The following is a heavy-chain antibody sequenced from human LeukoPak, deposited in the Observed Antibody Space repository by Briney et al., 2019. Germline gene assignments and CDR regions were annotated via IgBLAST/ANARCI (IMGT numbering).Heavy chain of an antibody. CDR3: AKDYDIAVAGSDDDLDA. V-gene: IGHV3-30*18. CDR1: GFTFSIYG. D-gene: IGHD6-19*01. Sequence: GGSLRLSCSASGFTFSIYGMHWVRQTPGKGLEWVALISFDGSIEYYVDSVKGRFTISRDNSKNTLFLQMNSLRPEDTAVYYCAKDYDIAVAGSDDDLDAWGQGTMVTVSS. CDR2: ISFDGSIE. J-gene: IGHJ3*01.